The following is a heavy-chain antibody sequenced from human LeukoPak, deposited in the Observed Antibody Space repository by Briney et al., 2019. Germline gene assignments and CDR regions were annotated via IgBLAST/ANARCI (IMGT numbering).Heavy chain of an antibody. D-gene: IGHD2-21*01. V-gene: IGHV4-30-4*01. Sequence: SETLSLTCTVSGGSISSGDYYWSWIRQPPGKGLEWIGYIYYSGSTYYNPSLKSRVTISVDTSKNQFSLKLSSVTVADTAVYYCARGIPLGPADYWGQGTLVTVSS. J-gene: IGHJ4*02. CDR1: GGSISSGDYY. CDR3: ARGIPLGPADY. CDR2: IYYSGST.